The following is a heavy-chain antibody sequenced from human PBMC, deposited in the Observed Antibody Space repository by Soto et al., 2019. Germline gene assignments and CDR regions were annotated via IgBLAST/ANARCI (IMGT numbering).Heavy chain of an antibody. Sequence: QVQLQQWGAGLLKPSETLSLTCAVYGGSFSGYYWSWIRQPPGKGLEWIGEINHSGSTNYNPSLKSRVTISVDTSKNQFSLKLRYVTAAETAVYYCARAPTRLYDYTWGSYRHPDYWGQGTLVTVSS. J-gene: IGHJ4*02. CDR1: GGSFSGYY. V-gene: IGHV4-34*01. CDR2: INHSGST. D-gene: IGHD3-16*02. CDR3: ARAPTRLYDYTWGSYRHPDY.